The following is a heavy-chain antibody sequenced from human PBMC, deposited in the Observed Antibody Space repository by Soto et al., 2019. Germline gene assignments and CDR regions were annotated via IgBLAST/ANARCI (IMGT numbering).Heavy chain of an antibody. CDR1: GYTFTSYD. CDR3: ARGPSYPPFAP. D-gene: IGHD1-26*01. CDR2: MNPNSGKT. V-gene: IGHV1-8*01. Sequence: QVQLVQSGAEVKKPGASVKVSCKASGYTFTSYDINWVRQATGQGLEWMGWMNPNSGKTGYAQKFQGRVNMSRNTSRSTAYMELRSLRSEDTAVYYCARGPSYPPFAPWGQGTLVTVSS. J-gene: IGHJ5*02.